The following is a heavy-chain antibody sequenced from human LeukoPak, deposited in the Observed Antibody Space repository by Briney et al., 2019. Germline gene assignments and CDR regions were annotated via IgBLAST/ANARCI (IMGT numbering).Heavy chain of an antibody. J-gene: IGHJ5*02. CDR1: GFTFDDYA. V-gene: IGHV3-9*01. CDR3: AKDPRPRYYYDSSGYYWGSAFDP. D-gene: IGHD3-22*01. Sequence: PGGSLRLSCAASGFTFDDYAMHWVRQAPGKGLEWVSGISWNSGSIGYANSVKGRFTISRDNAKNSLYLQMNSLRAEDTALYYFAKDPRPRYYYDSSGYYWGSAFDPWGQGTLVTVSS. CDR2: ISWNSGSI.